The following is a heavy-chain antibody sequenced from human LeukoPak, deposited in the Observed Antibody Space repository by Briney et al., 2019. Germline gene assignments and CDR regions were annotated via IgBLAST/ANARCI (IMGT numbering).Heavy chain of an antibody. CDR2: IRYDGSNK. V-gene: IGHV3-30*02. D-gene: IGHD6-13*01. CDR3: AKEGSSSWEEFDY. CDR1: GFTFSSYA. Sequence: PGGSLRLSCAASGFTFSSYAMHWVRQAPGKGLEWVAFIRYDGSNKYYADSVKGRFTISRDNSKNTLYLQMNSLRAEDTAVYYCAKEGSSSWEEFDYWGQGTLVTVSS. J-gene: IGHJ4*02.